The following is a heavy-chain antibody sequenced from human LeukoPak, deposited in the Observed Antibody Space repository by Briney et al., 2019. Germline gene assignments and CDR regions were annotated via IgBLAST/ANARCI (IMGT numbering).Heavy chain of an antibody. J-gene: IGHJ6*03. CDR1: GFTFSSYW. V-gene: IGHV3-7*01. CDR3: ARDESVALWFGELYYYYYMDV. Sequence: GGSLRLSCAASGFTFSSYWMSWVRQAPGKGLEWVANIKQGGSEKYYVDSVKGRFTISRDNAKNSLYLQMNSLRAEDTAVYYCARDESVALWFGELYYYYYMDVWGKGTTVTISS. D-gene: IGHD3-10*01. CDR2: IKQGGSEK.